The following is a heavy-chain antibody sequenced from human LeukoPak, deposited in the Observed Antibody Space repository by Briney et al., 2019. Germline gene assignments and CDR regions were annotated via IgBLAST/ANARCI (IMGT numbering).Heavy chain of an antibody. CDR1: GYTFASYG. Sequence: ASVKVSCKASGYTFASYGISWVRQAPGQALEWMGWMSAYNDDTKFAQNLQGRLTMATDTSTGTAYMELRTLTSDDTALYYWARDAARTTTPGGPDYWGQGTLVTVSP. CDR2: MSAYNDDT. V-gene: IGHV1-18*01. CDR3: ARDAARTTTPGGPDY. J-gene: IGHJ4*02. D-gene: IGHD1-1*01.